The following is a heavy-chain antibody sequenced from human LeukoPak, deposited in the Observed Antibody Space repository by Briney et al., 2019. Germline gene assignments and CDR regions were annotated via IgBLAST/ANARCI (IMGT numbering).Heavy chain of an antibody. Sequence: GRSLRLSCAASGFTFSTYDMNWVRQAPGKGLEWVSSISSSNSYIYYADSVKGRFTISRDNAKNSLYLQMNSLRAEDTAVYYCARAGIAAHEGDYWGQRTMVTVSS. V-gene: IGHV3-21*01. CDR1: GFTFSTYD. D-gene: IGHD6-13*01. CDR3: ARAGIAAHEGDY. CDR2: ISSSNSYI. J-gene: IGHJ4*02.